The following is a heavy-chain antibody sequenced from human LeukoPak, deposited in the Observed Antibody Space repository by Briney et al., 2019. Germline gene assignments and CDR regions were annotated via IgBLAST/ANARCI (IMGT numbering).Heavy chain of an antibody. D-gene: IGHD3-10*01. J-gene: IGHJ6*02. CDR1: GYTFTGYY. V-gene: IGHV1-2*02. Sequence: ASVKVSCKASGYTFTGYYMHWVRQAPGQGPEWMGWINPNSGGTNYAQKFQGRVTMTRDTSISTAYMELSRLRSDDTAVYYCASVTMVRGVITTNYGMDVWGQGTTVTVSS. CDR3: ASVTMVRGVITTNYGMDV. CDR2: INPNSGGT.